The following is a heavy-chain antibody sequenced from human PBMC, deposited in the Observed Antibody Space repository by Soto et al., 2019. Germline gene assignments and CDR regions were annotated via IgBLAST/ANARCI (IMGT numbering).Heavy chain of an antibody. J-gene: IGHJ4*02. CDR1: GYTFTSYG. D-gene: IGHD4-4*01. CDR2: ISAYNGNT. CDR3: AKTVDIGYDYSTRYYFDY. Sequence: ASVKVSCKASGYTFTSYGISWVRQAPGQGLEWMGWISAYNGNTNYAQKLQGRVTMTTDTSTSTAYMELRSLRSDDTAVYYCAKTVDIGYDYSTRYYFDYWGQGTLVTVSS. V-gene: IGHV1-18*01.